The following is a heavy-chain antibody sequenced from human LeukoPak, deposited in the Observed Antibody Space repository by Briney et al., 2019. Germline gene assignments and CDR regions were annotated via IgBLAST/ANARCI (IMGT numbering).Heavy chain of an antibody. CDR1: GFTLSSYA. Sequence: GGSLRLSCSASGFTLSSYAMHWVRQAPGKGLEYVSVISSNGGSTNYADSVKGRFTISRDNSKNTLYLQMSSLRADDTAVYYCVKDRRFYYGSGSLLEYWGQGTLVTVSS. D-gene: IGHD3-10*01. CDR2: ISSNGGST. CDR3: VKDRRFYYGSGSLLEY. J-gene: IGHJ4*02. V-gene: IGHV3-64D*06.